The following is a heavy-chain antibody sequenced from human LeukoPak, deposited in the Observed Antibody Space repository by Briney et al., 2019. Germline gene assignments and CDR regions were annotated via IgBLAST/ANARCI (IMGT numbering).Heavy chain of an antibody. V-gene: IGHV3-23*01. CDR3: AKESARYDYVWGSYRPSYYYYYGMDV. D-gene: IGHD3-16*02. CDR2: ISERGGST. CDR1: GISLSNYA. Sequence: GGSLRLSCVVSGISLSNYAMTWVRQAPGKGLEWVSYISERGGSTTYADSVKGRFTISRDNSKNTLYLQMNSLRAEDTAVYYCAKESARYDYVWGSYRPSYYYYYGMDVWGQGTTVTVSS. J-gene: IGHJ6*02.